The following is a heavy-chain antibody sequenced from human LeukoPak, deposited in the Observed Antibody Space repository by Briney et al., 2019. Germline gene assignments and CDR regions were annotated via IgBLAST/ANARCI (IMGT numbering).Heavy chain of an antibody. J-gene: IGHJ4*02. D-gene: IGHD6-6*01. CDR1: GFPFSNYF. V-gene: IGHV3-11*01. CDR3: ARPQTSSSSTASLGY. CDR2: IGSSGYTI. Sequence: PGGFLRLSCAASGFPFSNYFMSWIRQAPGKGLEWISYIGSSGYTIYYSDSVKGRFTISRDNAKNSLYLQMDSLRAEDTAIYYCARPQTSSSSTASLGYWGQGTLVTVSS.